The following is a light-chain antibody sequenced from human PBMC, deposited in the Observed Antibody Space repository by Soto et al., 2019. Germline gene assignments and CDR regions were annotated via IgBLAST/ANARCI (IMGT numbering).Light chain of an antibody. CDR3: MIWHSSAWV. V-gene: IGLV5-45*01. J-gene: IGLJ3*02. Sequence: QPVLTQPASLSASPGASASLTCTLRSDINVGAYRIYWYQQKPGSPPQYLLRYKSDSDKEQGSGVPRRFSGSKDASANAGILLISGLQSEDEADYYCMIWHSSAWVFGGGTQLTVL. CDR2: YKSDSDK. CDR1: SDINVGAYR.